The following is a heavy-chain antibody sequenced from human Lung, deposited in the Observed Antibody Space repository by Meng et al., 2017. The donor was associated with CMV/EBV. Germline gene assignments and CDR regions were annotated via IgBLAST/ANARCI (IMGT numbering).Heavy chain of an antibody. CDR3: ARIERRRILKYCGSDCSTTDY. Sequence: SSNLWTGVHQGPGKGLEWIGEIYHSGRTNYHPSLKSRVTISVEKFKNQFSLKLGSVTAADTAVYYCARIERRRILKYCGSDCSTTDYWGQGTLVTVSS. V-gene: IGHV4-4*02. D-gene: IGHD2-21*02. CDR1: SSNL. J-gene: IGHJ4*02. CDR2: IYHSGRT.